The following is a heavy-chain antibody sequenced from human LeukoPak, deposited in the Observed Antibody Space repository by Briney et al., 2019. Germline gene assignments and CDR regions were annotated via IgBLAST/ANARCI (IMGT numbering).Heavy chain of an antibody. CDR2: IIPILGIA. J-gene: IGHJ3*02. Sequence: GASVKVSCKASGGTFSSYAISWVRQAPGQGLEWMGRIIPILGIANYAQKFQGRVTITADKSTSTAYMELSSLRSEDTAVYYCARGSDSVVAPEIWGQGTMVTVSS. V-gene: IGHV1-69*04. D-gene: IGHD2-21*01. CDR1: GGTFSSYA. CDR3: ARGSDSVVAPEI.